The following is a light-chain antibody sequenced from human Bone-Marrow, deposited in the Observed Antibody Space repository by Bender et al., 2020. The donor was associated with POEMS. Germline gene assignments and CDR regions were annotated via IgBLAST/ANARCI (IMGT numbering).Light chain of an antibody. V-gene: IGLV6-57*01. CDR2: EDN. CDR3: QSYDTSNHGV. J-gene: IGLJ3*02. Sequence: NFMLTQPHSVSESPGKTVTISCTRSRGNIASNYVQWYQQRPGSSPTTVIYEDNQRPSGVPDRFSGSIDRSSNSASLTISGLKTEDEADYYCQSYDTSNHGVFGGGTKLSVL. CDR1: RGNIASNY.